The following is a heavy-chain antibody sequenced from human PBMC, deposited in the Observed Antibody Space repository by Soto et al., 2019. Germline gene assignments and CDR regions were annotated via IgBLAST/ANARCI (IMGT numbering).Heavy chain of an antibody. CDR3: ARLSIKYYYDSSGSTTYYFDY. Sequence: PSETLSLTCAVYGGSFSGDYWSWIRQPPGKGLEWIGEINHSGSTNYNPSLKSRVTISVDTSKNQFSLKLSSVTAADTAVYYCARLSIKYYYDSSGSTTYYFDYWGQGTLVTVS. V-gene: IGHV4-34*01. CDR1: GGSFSGDY. CDR2: INHSGST. D-gene: IGHD3-22*01. J-gene: IGHJ4*02.